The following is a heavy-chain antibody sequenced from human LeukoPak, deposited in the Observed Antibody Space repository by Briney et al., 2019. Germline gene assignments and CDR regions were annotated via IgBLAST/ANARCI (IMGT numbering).Heavy chain of an antibody. CDR2: ISGSGGST. J-gene: IGHJ3*02. Sequence: GGSLRLSCAASGLTFSSYAMSWVRQAPGKGLEWVSAISGSGGSTYYADSVKGRFTISRDNSKNTLYLQMNSLRAEDTAVYYCAVDSSGYYYSLRFAFDIWGQGTMVTVSS. D-gene: IGHD3-22*01. V-gene: IGHV3-23*01. CDR3: AVDSSGYYYSLRFAFDI. CDR1: GLTFSSYA.